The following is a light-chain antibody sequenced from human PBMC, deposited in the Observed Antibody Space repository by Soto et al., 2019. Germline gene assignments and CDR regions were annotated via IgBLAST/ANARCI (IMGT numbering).Light chain of an antibody. CDR2: DVS. V-gene: IGLV2-14*01. J-gene: IGLJ1*01. CDR3: SSYTSRTTYV. CDR1: SSDVGGYNY. Sequence: QSVLTQPASVSASPGQSIAISCTGSSSDVGGYNYVSWYQQHPGKAPKLMIYDVSNRPSGVSNRFSGSKSGNTASLTISGLQAEYEADYYCSSYTSRTTYVFVAGSKVTDL.